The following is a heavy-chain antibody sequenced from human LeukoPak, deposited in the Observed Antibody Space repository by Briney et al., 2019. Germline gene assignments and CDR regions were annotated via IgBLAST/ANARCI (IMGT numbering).Heavy chain of an antibody. CDR2: MNPNSGNT. CDR1: GYTFTSYD. Sequence: ASVKVSCKASGYTFTSYDINWVRQATGQGLEWMGWMNPNSGNTNYAQKLQGRVTMTTDTSTSTAYMELRSLRSDDTAVYYCARASWPSSYGSGSFNWFDPWGQGTLVTVSS. CDR3: ARASWPSSYGSGSFNWFDP. J-gene: IGHJ5*02. V-gene: IGHV1-18*01. D-gene: IGHD3-10*01.